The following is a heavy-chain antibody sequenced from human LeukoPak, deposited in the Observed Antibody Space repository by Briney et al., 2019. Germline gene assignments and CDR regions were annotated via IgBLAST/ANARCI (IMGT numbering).Heavy chain of an antibody. J-gene: IGHJ6*02. D-gene: IGHD6-13*01. CDR2: ISYDGSNK. CDR1: RLILSNYR. V-gene: IGHV3-30*03. Sequence: PRGALTDSCLASRLILSNYRMHGVGQAPAKGRAGVAVISYDGSNKYYPGSVKGRFTIARDNSNNSLYLQMHSLSAGDTAVYYCGRYSSPWYVAAGALDVWGQGTTVTVSS. CDR3: GRYSSPWYVAAGALDV.